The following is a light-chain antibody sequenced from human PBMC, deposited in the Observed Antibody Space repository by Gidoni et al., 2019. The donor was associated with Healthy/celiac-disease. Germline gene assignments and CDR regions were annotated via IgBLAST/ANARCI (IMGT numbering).Light chain of an antibody. V-gene: IGKV1-9*01. CDR2: AAS. J-gene: IGKJ2*01. CDR1: QDISSY. CDR3: QQLTRYA. Sequence: DIQLTQSPSFLPASVGDRVTITCRASQDISSYFAWYQQKPGKAPELLIYAASILQRGVPSRFSGRGSGTDFTLTISSLQPADFATYYCQQLTRYAFGQGTKVESK.